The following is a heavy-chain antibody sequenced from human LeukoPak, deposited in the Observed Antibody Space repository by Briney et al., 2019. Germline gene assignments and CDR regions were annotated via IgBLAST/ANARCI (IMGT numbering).Heavy chain of an antibody. CDR1: GFTFSSYG. Sequence: GGSLRLSCAASGFTFSSYGMHWVRQAPSKGLEWVAFIRYDGSNKYYADSVKGRFTISRDNSKNTLYLQMNSLRAEDTAVCYCAKDPARWRDAFDIWGQGTMVTVSS. J-gene: IGHJ3*02. D-gene: IGHD6-13*01. V-gene: IGHV3-30*02. CDR3: AKDPARWRDAFDI. CDR2: IRYDGSNK.